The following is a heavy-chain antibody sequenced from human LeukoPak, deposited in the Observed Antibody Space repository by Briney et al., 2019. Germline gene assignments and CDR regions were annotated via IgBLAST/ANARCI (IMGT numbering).Heavy chain of an antibody. Sequence: PGGSLRLSCAASGFTFSSYAMSWVRQAPGKGLEWVSAISGSGGSTYYAGSVKGRFTISRDNSKNTLYLQMNSLRAEDTAVYYCAKHYYDSSGYYYWGQGTLVTVSS. CDR3: AKHYYDSSGYYY. J-gene: IGHJ4*02. CDR1: GFTFSSYA. D-gene: IGHD3-22*01. CDR2: ISGSGGST. V-gene: IGHV3-23*01.